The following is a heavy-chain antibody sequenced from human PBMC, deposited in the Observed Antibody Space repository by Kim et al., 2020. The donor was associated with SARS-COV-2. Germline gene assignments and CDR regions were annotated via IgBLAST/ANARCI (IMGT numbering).Heavy chain of an antibody. Sequence: SETLSLTCTVSSGPISSYYWSWIRQPPGKGLEWIGYIYNSGSTNYNPSLKSRVTISVDTSKNQFSLKLSSVTAADTAVYYCTSFKVGGYHPHYSYYGMDVWGQGTTVTVSS. CDR2: IYNSGST. V-gene: IGHV4-59*13. J-gene: IGHJ6*02. D-gene: IGHD2-15*01. CDR1: SGPISSYY. CDR3: TSFKVGGYHPHYSYYGMDV.